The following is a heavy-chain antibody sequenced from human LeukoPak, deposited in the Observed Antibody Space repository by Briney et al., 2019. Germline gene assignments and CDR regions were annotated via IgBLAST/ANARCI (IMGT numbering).Heavy chain of an antibody. J-gene: IGHJ4*02. CDR3: ARHGSEGGATHLDY. CDR2: INHSGST. CDR1: GFTFSSYA. V-gene: IGHV4-34*01. D-gene: IGHD1-26*01. Sequence: GSLRLSCAASGFTFSSYAMSWVRQPPGKGLEWIGEINHSGSTNYNPSLKSRVTISVDTSKNQFSLKLSSVTAADTAVYYCARHGSEGGATHLDYWGQGTLVTVSS.